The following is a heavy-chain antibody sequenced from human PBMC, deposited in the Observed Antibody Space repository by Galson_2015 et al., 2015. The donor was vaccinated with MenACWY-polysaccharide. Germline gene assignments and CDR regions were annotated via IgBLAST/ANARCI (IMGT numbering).Heavy chain of an antibody. CDR3: AREGSRIVVHAFDT. V-gene: IGHV3-33*01. CDR2: IQYDGSKI. J-gene: IGHJ3*02. CDR1: GSRFSNSG. D-gene: IGHD6-13*01. Sequence: SLRLSCAGSGSRFSNSGIHWVRQAPGKGLEWVAVIQYDGSKIEYADSVKGRFTISRDNSKNTLFLEMNSLGAEDTAVYYCAREGSRIVVHAFDTWGQGTMVTVSS.